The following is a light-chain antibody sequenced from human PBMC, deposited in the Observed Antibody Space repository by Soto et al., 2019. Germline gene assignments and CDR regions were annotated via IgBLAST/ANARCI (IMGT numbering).Light chain of an antibody. Sequence: QSALTQPRSVSGSPGQSVTISCTGTSSDVGGYNYVSWYQQHPGKAPKLMIYDVSKGPSGVPDRFSGSKSGNTASLTIYGLQAEDEADYYCCSYAGSYPHVVFGGGTKLTVL. CDR2: DVS. J-gene: IGLJ2*01. V-gene: IGLV2-11*01. CDR3: CSYAGSYPHVV. CDR1: SSDVGGYNY.